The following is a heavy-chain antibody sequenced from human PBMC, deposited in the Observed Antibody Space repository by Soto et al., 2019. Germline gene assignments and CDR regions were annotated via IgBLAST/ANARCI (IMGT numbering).Heavy chain of an antibody. V-gene: IGHV3-23*01. CDR1: GFTFSSYA. CDR2: ISGSGGST. D-gene: IGHD4-17*01. CDR3: AKDLHDYGDLPDFDY. Sequence: GGSLRLSCAASGFTFSSYAMSWVRQAPGKGLEWVSAISGSGGSTYYADSVKGRFTISRDNSKNTLYLQMNSLRAEDTAVYYCAKDLHDYGDLPDFDYWGQGTLVTSPQ. J-gene: IGHJ4*02.